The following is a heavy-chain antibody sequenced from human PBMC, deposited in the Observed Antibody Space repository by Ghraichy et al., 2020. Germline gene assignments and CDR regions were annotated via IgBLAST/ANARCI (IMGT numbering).Heavy chain of an antibody. Sequence: GVLRLSCAASGFTFSSYSMNWVRQAPGEGLEWISFVSSSRNAIYYADSVKGRFTISRDNAKNSLFLQMSNLRAEDTALYYCARGVGAVAGHYYHGLDVWGQGTTVTVSS. CDR2: VSSSRNAI. CDR3: ARGVGAVAGHYYHGLDV. CDR1: GFTFSSYS. D-gene: IGHD6-19*01. V-gene: IGHV3-48*04. J-gene: IGHJ6*02.